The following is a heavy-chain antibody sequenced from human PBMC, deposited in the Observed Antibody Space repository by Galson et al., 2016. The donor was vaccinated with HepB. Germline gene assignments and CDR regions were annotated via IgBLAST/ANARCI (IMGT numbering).Heavy chain of an antibody. CDR3: AKQFVDV. Sequence: SLRLSCAASGFTLRSFAMNWVRQAPGKGLEWVSSISEYGDTTAYADSVKGRFTISRDNPKNTLYLQTDSLRVENTAVYYCAKQFVDVWGQGTTVTVSS. V-gene: IGHV3-23*01. J-gene: IGHJ6*02. CDR1: GFTLRSFA. CDR2: ISEYGDTT. D-gene: IGHD3-16*01.